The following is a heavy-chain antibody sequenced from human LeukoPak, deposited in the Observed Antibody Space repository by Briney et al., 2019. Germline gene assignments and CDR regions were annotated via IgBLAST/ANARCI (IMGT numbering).Heavy chain of an antibody. V-gene: IGHV3-21*01. CDR1: GFTFSSYS. D-gene: IGHD3-10*01. CDR2: ISSSSSYI. CDR3: ARNYGSGSYYNVDDY. J-gene: IGHJ4*02. Sequence: GGSLRLSCAASGFTFSSYSMNWVRQAPGKGLEWDSSISSSSSYIYYADSVKGRFTISRDNAKNSLYLQMNSLRAEDTAVYYCARNYGSGSYYNVDDYWGQGTLVTVSS.